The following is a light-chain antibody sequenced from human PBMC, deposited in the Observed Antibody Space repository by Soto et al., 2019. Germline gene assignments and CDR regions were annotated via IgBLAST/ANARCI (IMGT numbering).Light chain of an antibody. J-gene: IGLJ1*01. V-gene: IGLV2-14*03. CDR2: DVS. Sequence: QSALTQPASVSGSPGQSITISCTGTSSDVGGYNYVSWYQQHPGEAPKIIIYDVSSRPSGVSYRFSGSKSGNTASLTISGLQSEDEADYYCSSYTSSTFGVFGTGTNSPS. CDR1: SSDVGGYNY. CDR3: SSYTSSTFGV.